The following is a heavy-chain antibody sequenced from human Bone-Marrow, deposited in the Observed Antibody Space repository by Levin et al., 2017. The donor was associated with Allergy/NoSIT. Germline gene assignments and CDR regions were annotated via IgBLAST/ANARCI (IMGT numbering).Heavy chain of an antibody. CDR2: VFYSGST. V-gene: IGHV4-39*01. CDR1: GGSISRSDYY. CDR3: ARHIHVWGYDLRHASRIYSFNY. D-gene: IGHD5-12*01. J-gene: IGHJ4*02. Sequence: PSETLSLTCTVSGGSISRSDYYWGWIRQPPGKGLEWIGSVFYSGSTYYHPSLKSRVTVSVDTSKNQFSLRLKSVTAADTAIYYCARHIHVWGYDLRHASRIYSFNYWGQGTQVTVSS.